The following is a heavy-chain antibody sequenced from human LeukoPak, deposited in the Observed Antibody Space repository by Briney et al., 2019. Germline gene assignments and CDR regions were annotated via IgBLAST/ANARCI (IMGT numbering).Heavy chain of an antibody. J-gene: IGHJ5*02. CDR1: GGSISSTSYY. CDR2: IYTTGST. CDR3: ARGAYFYGSGINWFDP. V-gene: IGHV4-61*09. D-gene: IGHD3-10*01. Sequence: PSETLSLTCTVSGGSISSTSYYWSWLRQPAGTGLEWIGHIYTTGSTNYNPSLKSRVTISLDTSKNHFSLKLSSVTAADTAVYYCARGAYFYGSGINWFDPWGQGTLITVSS.